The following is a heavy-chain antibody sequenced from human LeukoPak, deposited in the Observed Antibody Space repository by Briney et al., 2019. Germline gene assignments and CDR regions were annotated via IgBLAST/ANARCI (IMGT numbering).Heavy chain of an antibody. CDR2: IYPGDSDT. CDR3: ASGGGSWMFDY. D-gene: IGHD1-26*01. CDR1: GYSYSSYW. Sequence: GESLKISCRASGYSYSSYWIAWVRQVPGKGLEWMGIIYPGDSDTRYSPSFHGQVSISADKSISTAYLQWSSLKASDTAMYYCASGGGSWMFDYWGQGTLATVSS. J-gene: IGHJ4*02. V-gene: IGHV5-51*01.